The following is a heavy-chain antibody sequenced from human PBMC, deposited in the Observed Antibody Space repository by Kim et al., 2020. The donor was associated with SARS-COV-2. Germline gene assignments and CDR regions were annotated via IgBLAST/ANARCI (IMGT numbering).Heavy chain of an antibody. V-gene: IGHV4-34*01. CDR1: GGSFSGYY. CDR2: INHSGST. Sequence: SETLSLTCAVYGGSFSGYYWSWIRQPPGKGLEWIGEINHSGSTNYNPSLKSRVTISVDTSKNQFSLKLSSVTAADTAVYYCARVLQSYGMDVWGQGTTVT. CDR3: ARVLQSYGMDV. J-gene: IGHJ6*02.